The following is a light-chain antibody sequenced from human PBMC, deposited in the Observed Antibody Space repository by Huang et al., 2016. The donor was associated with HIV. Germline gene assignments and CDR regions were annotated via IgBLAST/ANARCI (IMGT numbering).Light chain of an antibody. CDR3: QQYNNWPPKVT. Sequence: EIVMTQSPATLSASPGERVTLSCRASQSVATTVAWYQHKVGQAPRLLVHGASSRATGVPARFSGSGSGTDFTLTISSLQSEDFAVYYCQQYNNWPPKVTFGGGTKVEIK. J-gene: IGKJ4*01. CDR1: QSVATT. CDR2: GAS. V-gene: IGKV3-15*01.